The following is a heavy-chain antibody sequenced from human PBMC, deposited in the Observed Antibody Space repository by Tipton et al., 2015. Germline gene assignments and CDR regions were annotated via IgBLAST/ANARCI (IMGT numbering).Heavy chain of an antibody. Sequence: TLSLTCSVSSDSISKYYWSWIRQPPGKELEWIGYIQYSGSTNYNPSLKSRVTMSRDTSKNQFSLKLTSVTAADTAVYYCASLLLYGDYVHGLGYWGRGTLVTVSS. CDR2: IQYSGST. CDR3: ASLLLYGDYVHGLGY. J-gene: IGHJ4*02. V-gene: IGHV4-59*08. CDR1: SDSISKYY. D-gene: IGHD4-17*01.